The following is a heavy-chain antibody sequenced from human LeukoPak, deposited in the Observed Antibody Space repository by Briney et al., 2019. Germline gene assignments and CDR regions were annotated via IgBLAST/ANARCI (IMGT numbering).Heavy chain of an antibody. CDR3: ASVNYYDSSGYDDAFDI. CDR2: ISSSSSYI. V-gene: IGHV3-21*01. D-gene: IGHD3-22*01. CDR1: GFTFSSYS. Sequence: GGPLRLSCAASGFTFSSYSMNWVRQAPGKGLEWVSSISSSSSYIYYADSVKGRFTISRDNAKNSLYLQMNSLRAEDTAVYYCASVNYYDSSGYDDAFDIWGQGTMVTVSS. J-gene: IGHJ3*02.